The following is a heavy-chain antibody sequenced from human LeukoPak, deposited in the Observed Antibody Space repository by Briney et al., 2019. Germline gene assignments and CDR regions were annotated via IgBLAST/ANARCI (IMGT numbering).Heavy chain of an antibody. Sequence: KPGGSLRLSCAASGFTFSDYYMSWIRQAPGRGLEWVSYISSSSSYTNYADSVKGRFTISRDNAKNSLYLQMNSLRAEDTAVYYCARAPHYSNYGPYHYGMDVWGQGTTVTVSS. CDR1: GFTFSDYY. CDR3: ARAPHYSNYGPYHYGMDV. V-gene: IGHV3-11*06. CDR2: ISSSSSYT. D-gene: IGHD4-11*01. J-gene: IGHJ6*02.